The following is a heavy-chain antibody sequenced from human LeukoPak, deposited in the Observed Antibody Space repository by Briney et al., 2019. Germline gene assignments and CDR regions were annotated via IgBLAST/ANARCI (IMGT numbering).Heavy chain of an antibody. CDR1: GYTFTGYY. CDR2: INPNSGGT. J-gene: IGHJ4*02. Sequence: ASVKVSCKASGYTFTGYYMHWVRQTPGQGLEWMGRINPNSGGTNYAQKFQGRVTMTRDTSISTAYMELSRLRSDDTAVYYCATYYDILTGYTFDSWGQGTLVTVSS. CDR3: ATYYDILTGYTFDS. D-gene: IGHD3-9*01. V-gene: IGHV1-2*06.